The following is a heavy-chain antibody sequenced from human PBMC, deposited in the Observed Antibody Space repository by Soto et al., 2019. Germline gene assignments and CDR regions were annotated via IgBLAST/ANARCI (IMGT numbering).Heavy chain of an antibody. Sequence: GASVKVSCKASGYTFTGYYIHWVRQAPGEGLEWMGWINPNSDGTNYAQKFQGRVTMTRDTSISTAYMELSRLISDNTAVHYCARDRPYSYGNSGLGYYGMDVCGQGTTVTVSS. CDR3: ARDRPYSYGNSGLGYYGMDV. D-gene: IGHD5-18*01. J-gene: IGHJ6*02. V-gene: IGHV1-2*02. CDR1: GYTFTGYY. CDR2: INPNSDGT.